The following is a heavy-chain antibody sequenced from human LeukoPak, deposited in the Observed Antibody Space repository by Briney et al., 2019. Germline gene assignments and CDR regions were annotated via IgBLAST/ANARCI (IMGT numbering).Heavy chain of an antibody. CDR2: IYHSGST. CDR3: ARTSNYWSPYFDY. CDR1: GGSISSSNW. J-gene: IGHJ4*02. Sequence: SETLSLTCAVSGGSISSSNWWSWVRQPPGKGLEWIGEIYHSGSTNYNPSLKSRVTVSVDKSKNKFSLKLTSVTAADTAVYYCARTSNYWSPYFDYWGQGALVTVSS. V-gene: IGHV4-4*02. D-gene: IGHD1-1*01.